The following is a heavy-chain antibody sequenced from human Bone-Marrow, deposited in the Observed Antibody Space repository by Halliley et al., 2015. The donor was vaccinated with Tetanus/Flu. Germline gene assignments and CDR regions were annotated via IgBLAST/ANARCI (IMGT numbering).Heavy chain of an antibody. Sequence: VQLVQSGAEVKKPGESLKISCKGSGYSFSSYWIGWVRQMSGKGLEWMGIIFPDDSDIRYSPSFQGQVTISADKSISTAYLQWDSLRASATARYYCARTIAASGSDGVDAWGQGTAVSVSS. J-gene: IGHJ6*02. CDR1: GYSFSSYW. CDR2: IFPDDSDI. CDR3: ARTIAASGSDGVDA. D-gene: IGHD6-13*01. V-gene: IGHV5-51*01.